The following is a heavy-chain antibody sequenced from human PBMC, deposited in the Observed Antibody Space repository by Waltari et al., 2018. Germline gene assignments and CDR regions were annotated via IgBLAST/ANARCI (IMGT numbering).Heavy chain of an antibody. CDR1: GGSFSGYY. Sequence: QVQLQQWGAGLLKPSETLSLTCAVYGGSFSGYYWSWIRQPPGKGLEWIGEINHSGSTNYNPSLKSRVTISVDTSKNQFSLKLSSVTAADTAVYYCARESYSSSSFDYWGQGTLVTVSS. J-gene: IGHJ4*02. CDR2: INHSGST. D-gene: IGHD6-6*01. V-gene: IGHV4-34*01. CDR3: ARESYSSSSFDY.